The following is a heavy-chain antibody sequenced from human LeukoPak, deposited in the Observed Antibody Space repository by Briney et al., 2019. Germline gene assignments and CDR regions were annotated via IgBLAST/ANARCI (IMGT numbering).Heavy chain of an antibody. CDR3: ARVLGSYPNPTYYYYGMDV. D-gene: IGHD1-26*01. CDR1: GGSISNYY. V-gene: IGHV4-59*08. CDR2: IYYSGST. Sequence: SETLSLTCTVSGGSISNYYWSWIRQPPGKGLEWIGYIYYSGSTSYNPSLESRVTISVDTSKKQFSLKLRSVTAADTAVYYCARVLGSYPNPTYYYYGMDVWGQGTTVTVSS. J-gene: IGHJ6*02.